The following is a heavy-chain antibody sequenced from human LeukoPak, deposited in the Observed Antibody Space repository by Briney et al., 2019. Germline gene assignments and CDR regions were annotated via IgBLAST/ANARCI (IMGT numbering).Heavy chain of an antibody. J-gene: IGHJ4*02. V-gene: IGHV3-48*04. Sequence: GGSLRLSCAASGFTFSSYSMNWVRQAPGKGLEWVSYISSSSSTIYYADSVKGRFTISRDNAKNSLYLQMNSLRAEDTAVYYCARGDTSGYYYRFFDYWGQGTLVTVSS. CDR3: ARGDTSGYYYRFFDY. CDR1: GFTFSSYS. CDR2: ISSSSSTI. D-gene: IGHD3-22*01.